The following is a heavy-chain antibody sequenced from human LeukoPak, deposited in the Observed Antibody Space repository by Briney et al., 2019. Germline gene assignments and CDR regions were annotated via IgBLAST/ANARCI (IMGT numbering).Heavy chain of an antibody. CDR1: GYTFTSYD. V-gene: IGHV1-8*01. Sequence: ASVRFSCKASGYTFTSYDINWVRQATGQGLEWMGWMNPNSGNTGYAQKFQGGVTMTRNTSISTAYMELSSLRSEDTAVYYCARGRNSGYDYRYWGQGTLVTVSS. J-gene: IGHJ4*02. D-gene: IGHD5-12*01. CDR2: MNPNSGNT. CDR3: ARGRNSGYDYRY.